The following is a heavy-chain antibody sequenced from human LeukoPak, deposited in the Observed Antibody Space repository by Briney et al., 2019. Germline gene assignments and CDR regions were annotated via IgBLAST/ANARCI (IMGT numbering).Heavy chain of an antibody. Sequence: GASVKVSCKASGYTFTGYYMHWVRQAPGQGLEWMGRINPNSGGTNYAQKFQGRVTMTRDTSISTAYMELSRLRSDDTAVYYCHVLRFLEWLGDKGPDAFDIWGQGTMVTVSS. V-gene: IGHV1-2*06. CDR2: INPNSGGT. CDR3: HVLRFLEWLGDKGPDAFDI. J-gene: IGHJ3*02. CDR1: GYTFTGYY. D-gene: IGHD3-3*01.